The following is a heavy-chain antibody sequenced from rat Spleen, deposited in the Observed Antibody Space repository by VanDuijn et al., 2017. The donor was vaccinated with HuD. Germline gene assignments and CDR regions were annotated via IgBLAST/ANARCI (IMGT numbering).Heavy chain of an antibody. D-gene: IGHD1-1*01. CDR2: INSAGTT. V-gene: IGHV3-3*01. Sequence: EVQLQESGPGPVKVSESLSLTCSVTGLSITSSYRWNWIRKFPGNKLEWMGYINSAGTTNYNPSLKSRISISRDTSKNQFFLQVNSVSSEDTATYYCARSDGVHYYLPFADWGQGTLVTASS. CDR1: GLSITSSYR. J-gene: IGHJ3*01. CDR3: ARSDGVHYYLPFAD.